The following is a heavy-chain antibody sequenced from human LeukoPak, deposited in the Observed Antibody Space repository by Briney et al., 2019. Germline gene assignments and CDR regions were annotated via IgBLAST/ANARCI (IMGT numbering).Heavy chain of an antibody. D-gene: IGHD6-19*01. CDR3: ARQGGVAGRYSFDL. J-gene: IGHJ2*01. Sequence: PSETLSLTCTVSGGSISSSSYYWGWIRQPPGKGLEWIGSIYYSGSTYYNPSLKSRVTMSVDTSRNQFSLKLSSVTAADTAVFYCARQGGVAGRYSFDLWGRGTLVTVSS. CDR2: IYYSGST. CDR1: GGSISSSSYY. V-gene: IGHV4-39*07.